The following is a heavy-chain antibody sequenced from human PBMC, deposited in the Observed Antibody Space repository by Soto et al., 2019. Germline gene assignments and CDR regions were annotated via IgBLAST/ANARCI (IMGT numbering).Heavy chain of an antibody. CDR2: ISYDGSNK. V-gene: IGHV3-30-3*01. J-gene: IGHJ3*02. CDR1: GFTFSSYA. D-gene: IGHD6-13*01. CDR3: ALDYDNSGSYPDAFDI. Sequence: HLGGTLRLSWAASGFTFSSYAMHWVRQAPGKRLEWVAVISYDGSNKYYADSVKGRFTISRDNSKNTLYMQMNSLRAEDTAVYYCALDYDNSGSYPDAFDIWGRGTMVTVSS.